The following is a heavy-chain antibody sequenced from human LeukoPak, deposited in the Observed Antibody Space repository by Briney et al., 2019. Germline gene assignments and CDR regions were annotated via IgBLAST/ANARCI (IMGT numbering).Heavy chain of an antibody. Sequence: SETLSLTCTVSGGSISSYYWSWIRQPPGKGLEWIGYIYYSGSTNYNPSLKSRVTISVDTSKNQFSLKLSSVTAAHTAVYYCARVSYLLHDAFDIWGQGTMVTVSS. J-gene: IGHJ3*02. V-gene: IGHV4-59*01. CDR1: GGSISSYY. CDR2: IYYSGST. CDR3: ARVSYLLHDAFDI. D-gene: IGHD2-15*01.